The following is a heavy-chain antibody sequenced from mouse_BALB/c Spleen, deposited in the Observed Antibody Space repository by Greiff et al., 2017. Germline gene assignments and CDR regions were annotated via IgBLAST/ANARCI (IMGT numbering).Heavy chain of an antibody. CDR1: GYTFTSYW. CDR2: IYPGSGST. V-gene: IGHV1S22*01. D-gene: IGHD4-1*01. CDR3: TFYGTGAMDY. Sequence: LQQPGSELVRPGASVKLSCKASGYTFTSYWMHWVKQRPGQGLEWIGNIYPGSGSTNYDEKFKSKATLTVDTSSSTAYMQLSSLTSEDSAVYYGTFYGTGAMDYWGQGTSVTVSS. J-gene: IGHJ4*01.